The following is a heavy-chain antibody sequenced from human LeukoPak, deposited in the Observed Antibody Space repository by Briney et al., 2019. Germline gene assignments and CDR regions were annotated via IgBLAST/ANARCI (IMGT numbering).Heavy chain of an antibody. CDR3: ARPRSGSYSGYFDY. Sequence: GGSLRLSCAASGFTFSSYAMHWVRQAPGKGLEWVAVISYDGSNKYYADSVKGRFTISRDNSKNTLYLQMSNLRAEDTAVYYCARPRSGSYSGYFDYWGQGTLVTVSS. J-gene: IGHJ4*02. D-gene: IGHD3-10*01. CDR2: ISYDGSNK. V-gene: IGHV3-30-3*01. CDR1: GFTFSSYA.